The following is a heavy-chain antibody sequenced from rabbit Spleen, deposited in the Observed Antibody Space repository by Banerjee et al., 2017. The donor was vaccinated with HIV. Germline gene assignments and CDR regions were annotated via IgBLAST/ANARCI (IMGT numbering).Heavy chain of an antibody. V-gene: IGHV1S45*01. Sequence: QQQLEESGGGLVKPGGTLTLTCTASGFSFSSSYWICWVRQAPGKGLEWIACIYAGSSAKTYYASWAKGRFTISKTSSTTVTLQMTSLTAADTATYFCPRGVDISNSYAMDLWGPGTLVTVS. CDR3: PRGVDISNSYAMDL. CDR2: IYAGSSAKT. J-gene: IGHJ6*01. D-gene: IGHD1-1*01. CDR1: GFSFSSSYW.